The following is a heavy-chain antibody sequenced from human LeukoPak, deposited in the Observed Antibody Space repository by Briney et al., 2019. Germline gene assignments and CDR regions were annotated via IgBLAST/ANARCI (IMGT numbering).Heavy chain of an antibody. CDR1: GFMFSNYD. D-gene: IGHD5-12*01. CDR3: AKGGHVNIVAPEP. Sequence: GGSLRLSCAAASGFMFSNYDMSWVRQAPGKGPEWVSGISGRGGSIYYADSVMGRFTISRDNSKNTLYLQMNSLRVEDTAVYYCAKGGHVNIVAPEPWGQGTLVTVSS. CDR2: ISGRGGSI. V-gene: IGHV3-23*01. J-gene: IGHJ5*02.